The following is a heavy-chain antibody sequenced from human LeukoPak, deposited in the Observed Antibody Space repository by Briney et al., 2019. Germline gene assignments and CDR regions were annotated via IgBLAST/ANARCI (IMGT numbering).Heavy chain of an antibody. CDR1: GFTFSSYW. Sequence: PGGSLRLSCAASGFTFSSYWMHWVRQAPGKGLVWDSRINTDGSSTSYADSVKGRFTISRDNAKNTLYLQMNSLRAEDTAVYYCARDRWELLFDYWGQGTLVTVSS. J-gene: IGHJ4*02. V-gene: IGHV3-74*01. D-gene: IGHD1-26*01. CDR2: INTDGSST. CDR3: ARDRWELLFDY.